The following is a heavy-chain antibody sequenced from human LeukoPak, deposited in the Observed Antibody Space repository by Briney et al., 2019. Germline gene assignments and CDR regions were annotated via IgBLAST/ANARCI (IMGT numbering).Heavy chain of an antibody. D-gene: IGHD4-17*01. CDR3: AKDQTTEFVYFDY. J-gene: IGHJ4*02. CDR2: IYYSGST. V-gene: IGHV4-59*01. Sequence: SETLSLTCTVSGGSISSYYWSWIRQPPGKGLEWIGYIYYSGSTNYNPSLKSRVTISVDTSKNQFSLKLSSVTAADTAVYYCAKDQTTEFVYFDYWGQGTLVTVSS. CDR1: GGSISSYY.